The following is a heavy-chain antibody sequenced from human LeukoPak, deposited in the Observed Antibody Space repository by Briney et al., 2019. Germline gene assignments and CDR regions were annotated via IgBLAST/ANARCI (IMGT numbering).Heavy chain of an antibody. V-gene: IGHV3-33*01. D-gene: IGHD3-22*01. CDR3: ARGPYYYDSSGYMITFDC. J-gene: IGHJ4*02. CDR2: TRHDGSTK. Sequence: GRSLRLSCAASGFTFSGYGMHWVRQAPGKGLEWVAVTRHDGSTKYYADSVKGRFTISRDNSKNTLYLQMNSLRAEDTAVYYCARGPYYYDSSGYMITFDCWGRGTLATVSS. CDR1: GFTFSGYG.